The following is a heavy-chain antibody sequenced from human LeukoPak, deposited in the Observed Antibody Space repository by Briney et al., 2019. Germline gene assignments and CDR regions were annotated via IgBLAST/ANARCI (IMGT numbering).Heavy chain of an antibody. CDR2: LYSGDNT. V-gene: IGHV3-53*01. J-gene: IGHJ4*02. CDR3: ARVAARLHFDY. D-gene: IGHD6-6*01. CDR1: GSTVSSSY. Sequence: GGSLRLSCAASGSTVSSSYMSWVRQAPGKGLQWVSVLYSGDNTYFADSVKGRFTISRDNSKNTLYLQMNSLRAEDTAVYYCARVAARLHFDYWGQGTLVTVSS.